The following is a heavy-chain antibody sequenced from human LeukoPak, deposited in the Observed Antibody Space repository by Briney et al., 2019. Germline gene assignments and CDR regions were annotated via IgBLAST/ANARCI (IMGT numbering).Heavy chain of an antibody. Sequence: GGSLRLSCAASGFTFDDYAMHWVRQAPGKGLEWVSGISWNSGSIGYADSVKGRFTISRDNAKNSLYPQMNSLRAEDTALYYCAKGTDNWNSPLDYWGQGTLVTVSS. J-gene: IGHJ4*02. D-gene: IGHD1-7*01. CDR2: ISWNSGSI. CDR1: GFTFDDYA. V-gene: IGHV3-9*01. CDR3: AKGTDNWNSPLDY.